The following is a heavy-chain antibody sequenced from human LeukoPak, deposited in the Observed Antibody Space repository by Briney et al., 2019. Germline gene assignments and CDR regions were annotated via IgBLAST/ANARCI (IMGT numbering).Heavy chain of an antibody. D-gene: IGHD1-1*01. CDR2: IWYDGSNK. CDR1: GFTFSSYG. CDR3: ARDMDKTTGAFDI. V-gene: IGHV3-33*01. J-gene: IGHJ3*02. Sequence: GGSLRLSCAASGFTFSSYGMHWVRQAPGKGLEWVAVIWYDGSNKYYADSVKGRFTISRDNSKNTLYLQMNSLRAEDTAVYYCARDMDKTTGAFDIWGQGTMVTVSS.